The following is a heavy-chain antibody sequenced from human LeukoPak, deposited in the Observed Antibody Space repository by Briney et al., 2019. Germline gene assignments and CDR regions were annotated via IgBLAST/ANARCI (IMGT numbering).Heavy chain of an antibody. CDR1: GFTCDDYA. D-gene: IGHD5-24*01. CDR2: SSWNSGSI. Sequence: GGSLRLSCAASGFTCDDYAMHWVRQATGKGLEWVSGSSWNSGSIGYADSVKGRFTISRDNAKNSLYLQMNSLRAEDMALYYCAKDRDGYNYYYFDYWGQGTLVTVSS. V-gene: IGHV3-9*03. CDR3: AKDRDGYNYYYFDY. J-gene: IGHJ4*02.